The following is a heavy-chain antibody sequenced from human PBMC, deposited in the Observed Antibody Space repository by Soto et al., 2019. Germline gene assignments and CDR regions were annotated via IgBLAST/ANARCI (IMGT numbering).Heavy chain of an antibody. D-gene: IGHD1-26*01. CDR1: GFTFSDYA. CDR2: ITTKGDST. J-gene: IGHJ4*02. CDR3: ARKNSGTYPFDF. Sequence: EVQLVESGGGLVQPGESLRLSCAASGFTFSDYAMYWVRQAPGKGLEYVSAITTKGDSTYYADSVKGRFSISRDNXXXXXXXXXXXXXXXDMAXYYCARKNSGTYPFDFWGQGTLVTVSS. V-gene: IGHV3-64*07.